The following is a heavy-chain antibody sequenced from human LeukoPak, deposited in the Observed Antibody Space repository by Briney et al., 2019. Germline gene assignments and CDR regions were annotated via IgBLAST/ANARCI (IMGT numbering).Heavy chain of an antibody. V-gene: IGHV3-23*01. Sequence: GRSLRLSCAASGFTFSSYAMSWVRQAPGKGLEWVSAISGSWGSTYYADSVKGRFTISRDNSKNTLYLQMNSLRAEDTAVYYCAKYLSIAAAGHEGYWGQGTLVTVSS. CDR3: AKYLSIAAAGHEGY. CDR1: GFTFSSYA. J-gene: IGHJ4*02. D-gene: IGHD6-13*01. CDR2: ISGSWGST.